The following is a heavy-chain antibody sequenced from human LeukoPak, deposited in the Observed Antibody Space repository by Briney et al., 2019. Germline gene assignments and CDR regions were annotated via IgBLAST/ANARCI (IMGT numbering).Heavy chain of an antibody. CDR2: IYYSGST. D-gene: IGHD2-21*01. V-gene: IGHV4-39*01. CDR3: ARFNRYCGGDCYSFDY. CDR1: GGSISSSSYY. J-gene: IGHJ4*02. Sequence: SETLSLTCTVSGGSISSSSYYWGWIRQPPGKGLEWIGSIYYSGSTYYNPSLKSRVTISVDTSKNQFSLKLSSVTAADTAVYYCARFNRYCGGDCYSFDYWGQGTLVTASS.